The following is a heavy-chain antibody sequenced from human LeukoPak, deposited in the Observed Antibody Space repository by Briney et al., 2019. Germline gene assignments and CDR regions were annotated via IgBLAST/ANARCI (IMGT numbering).Heavy chain of an antibody. V-gene: IGHV3-20*04. CDR3: AKGFLGACTGATCYYFDS. Sequence: PGGSLRLSCAASGYTFGDYGMSWVRQVPGKGLEWVSGTNRRGDITGYADFVKGRFTISRDNAKNSLYLQMNSLRAEDTAIYYCAKGFLGACTGATCYYFDSWGQGTLVTVSS. CDR2: TNRRGDIT. D-gene: IGHD2-8*02. CDR1: GYTFGDYG. J-gene: IGHJ4*02.